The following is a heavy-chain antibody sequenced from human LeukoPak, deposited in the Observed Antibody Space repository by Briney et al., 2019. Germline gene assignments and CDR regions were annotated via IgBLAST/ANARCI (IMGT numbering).Heavy chain of an antibody. J-gene: IGHJ3*02. D-gene: IGHD4-17*01. CDR3: AKLTFLTTVTPGAFDI. CDR2: ISWNSGSI. CDR1: GFTFDDYA. V-gene: IGHV3-9*01. Sequence: PGGSLRLSCAASGFTFDDYAMHWVRQAPGKGLEWVSGISWNSGSIGYADSVKGRFTISRDNAKNSLYLQMNSLRAEDTALYYCAKLTFLTTVTPGAFDIWGQGTMVTVSS.